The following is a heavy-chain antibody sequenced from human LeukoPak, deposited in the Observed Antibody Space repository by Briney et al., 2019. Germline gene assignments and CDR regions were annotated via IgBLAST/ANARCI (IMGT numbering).Heavy chain of an antibody. CDR1: GGSISSGGYY. Sequence: SETLSLTCTVSGGSISSGGYYWSWIRQPPGKGLEWIGYIYHSGSTYYNPSLKSRVTISVDTSKNQFSLKLSSVTAADTAVYYCARHAVTHYYFDYWGQGTLVTVSS. CDR2: IYHSGST. D-gene: IGHD4-23*01. V-gene: IGHV4-30-2*01. CDR3: ARHAVTHYYFDY. J-gene: IGHJ4*02.